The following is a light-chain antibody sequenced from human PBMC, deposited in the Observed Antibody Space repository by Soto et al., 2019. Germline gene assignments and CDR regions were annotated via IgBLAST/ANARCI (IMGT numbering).Light chain of an antibody. CDR2: DDS. J-gene: IGLJ1*01. CDR3: QVWDSSSDHYV. CDR1: NIGTRT. V-gene: IGLV3-21*02. Sequence: SSELTQPPSESVAPGQTARITCGGNNIGTRTVHWYQQKPGQAPVLVVHDDSDRPSGIPERFSGFNSGNTATLTITRVEAGDEADYFCQVWDSSSDHYVFGTGTKVTVL.